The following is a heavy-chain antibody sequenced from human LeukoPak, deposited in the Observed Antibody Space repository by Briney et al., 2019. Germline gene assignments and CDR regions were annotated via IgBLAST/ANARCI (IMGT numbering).Heavy chain of an antibody. CDR2: IYSGGST. Sequence: GGSLRLSCAASGFTVSSTYMSWVRQAPAKGLEWVSVIYSGGSTYYADSVKGRFTISRDNSKNTFYLQMNSLRAEDTAVYYCARGVSYGSGSYIGDPWGQGTLVTVSS. CDR3: ARGVSYGSGSYIGDP. CDR1: GFTVSSTY. V-gene: IGHV3-53*01. D-gene: IGHD3-10*01. J-gene: IGHJ5*02.